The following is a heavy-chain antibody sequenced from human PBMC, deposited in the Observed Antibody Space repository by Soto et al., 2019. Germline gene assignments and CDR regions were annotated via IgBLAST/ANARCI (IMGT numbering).Heavy chain of an antibody. D-gene: IGHD6-19*01. V-gene: IGHV4-59*01. CDR2: IYYSGST. J-gene: IGHJ4*02. CDR3: AREDMAVAFDY. Sequence: KTSETLSLTCTVSGGSISSYYWSWIRQPPGKGLEWIGYIYYSGSTNYNPSLKSRVTISVDTSKNQFSLKLSSVTAADTAVYYCAREDMAVAFDYWGQGTLVTVSS. CDR1: GGSISSYY.